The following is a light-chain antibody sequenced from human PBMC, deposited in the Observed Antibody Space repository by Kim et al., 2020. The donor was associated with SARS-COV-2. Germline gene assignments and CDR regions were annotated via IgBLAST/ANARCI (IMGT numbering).Light chain of an antibody. Sequence: QSALTQPASVSGSPGQSITISCTGTSSDVGDYDYVSWYQQHPGKAPKLIISDVSNRPSGVSSRFSGSKSGNTASLTISGLQDEDEADYYCCSYARGNAYVFGTGTKVTVL. J-gene: IGLJ1*01. CDR3: CSYARGNAYV. CDR1: SSDVGDYDY. V-gene: IGLV2-14*03. CDR2: DVS.